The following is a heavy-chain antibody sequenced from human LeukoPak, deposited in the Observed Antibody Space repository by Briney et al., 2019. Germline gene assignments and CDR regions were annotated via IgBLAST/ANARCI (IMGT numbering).Heavy chain of an antibody. D-gene: IGHD3-10*01. CDR1: GYTFTGYY. CDR3: ARDAPSYGSGSTDY. CDR2: INPNSGGT. Sequence: ASVKVSCKASGYTFTGYYMNWVRQAPGQGLEWLGWINPNSGGTNYAQKFQGRVTMTRDTSISTAYMELSRLRSDDTAVYYCARDAPSYGSGSTDYWGQGTLVTVSS. V-gene: IGHV1-2*02. J-gene: IGHJ4*02.